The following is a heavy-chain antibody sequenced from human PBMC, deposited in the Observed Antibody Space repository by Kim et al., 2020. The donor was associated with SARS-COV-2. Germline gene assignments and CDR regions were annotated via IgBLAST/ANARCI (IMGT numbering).Heavy chain of an antibody. Sequence: SVKSRITINPDTSKNQFSLQLNSVTPEDTAVYYCARDLYSSSPDSLVFDYWGQGTLVTVSS. CDR3: ARDLYSSSPDSLVFDY. V-gene: IGHV6-1*01. D-gene: IGHD6-6*01. J-gene: IGHJ4*02.